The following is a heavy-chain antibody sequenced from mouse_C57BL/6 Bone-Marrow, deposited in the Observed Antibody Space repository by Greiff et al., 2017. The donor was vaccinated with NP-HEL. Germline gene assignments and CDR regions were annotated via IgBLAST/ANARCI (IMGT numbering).Heavy chain of an antibody. V-gene: IGHV5-4*01. CDR2: ISDGGSYT. Sequence: EVQVVESGGGLVKPGGSLKLSCAASGFTFSSYAMSWVRQTPEKRLEWVATISDGGSYTYYPDNVKGRFTISRDNAKNNLYLHMSQLKAEDTAMNYSARGSPVNRSSDWYFDVWGTGTTVTVSS. CDR3: ARGSPVNRSSDWYFDV. J-gene: IGHJ1*03. D-gene: IGHD1-1*01. CDR1: GFTFSSYA.